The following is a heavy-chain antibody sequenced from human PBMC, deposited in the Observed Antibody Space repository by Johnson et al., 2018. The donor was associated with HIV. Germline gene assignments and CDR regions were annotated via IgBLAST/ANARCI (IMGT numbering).Heavy chain of an antibody. CDR3: ASLSDDALDF. CDR1: GFTFSSYG. CDR2: IWYDGSNK. J-gene: IGHJ3*01. Sequence: QVLLVESGGGVVQPGRSLRLSCTASGFTFSSYGIHWVRQAPGKGLEWVALIWYDGSNKYYADSVKGRFTISRDNSENTLYLQMNSLKAEDTAVYYCASLSDDALDFWGQGTMVIVSS. V-gene: IGHV3-33*01.